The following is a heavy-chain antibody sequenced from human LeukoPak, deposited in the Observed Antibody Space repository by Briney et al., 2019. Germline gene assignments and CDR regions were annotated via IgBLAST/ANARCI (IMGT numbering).Heavy chain of an antibody. V-gene: IGHV1-69*04. CDR3: ARASPRPGYCSGGSCYPYHFDY. J-gene: IGHJ4*02. CDR2: IIPILGIA. CDR1: GGTFSSYA. D-gene: IGHD2-15*01. Sequence: SVKVSCKASGGTFSSYAISWVRQAPRQGLEWMGRIIPILGIANYAQKFQGRVTITADKSTSTAYMALGTPSSEDTAVYYCARASPRPGYCSGGSCYPYHFDYWGRGTLVTVSS.